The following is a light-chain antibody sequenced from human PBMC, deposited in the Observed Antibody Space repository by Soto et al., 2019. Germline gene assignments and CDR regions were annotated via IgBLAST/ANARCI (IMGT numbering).Light chain of an antibody. CDR3: QQYETYSRT. V-gene: IGKV1-5*01. J-gene: IGKJ1*01. CDR1: QSIIGT. Sequence: DIQMTQSPSALSASVGDRVTITCRASQSIIGTLAWYQQRPGKAPKLLIFDASNLERGVPSRFSGSGSGTEFSLTISSLQPDDFATYYCQQYETYSRTFGQGTRWIS. CDR2: DAS.